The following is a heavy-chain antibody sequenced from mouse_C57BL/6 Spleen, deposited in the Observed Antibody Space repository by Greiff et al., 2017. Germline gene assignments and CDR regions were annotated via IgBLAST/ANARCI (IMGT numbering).Heavy chain of an antibody. CDR2: ISSGSSTI. J-gene: IGHJ4*01. Sequence: EVQLVESGGGLVKPGGSLKLSCAASGFTFSDYGMHWVRQAPEKGLEWVAYISSGSSTIYYADTVKGRFTISRDNAKNTLFLQMTSLRSEDTAMYYCARKGDYDGYYDYYAMDYWGQGTSVTVSS. CDR3: ARKGDYDGYYDYYAMDY. V-gene: IGHV5-17*01. D-gene: IGHD2-3*01. CDR1: GFTFSDYG.